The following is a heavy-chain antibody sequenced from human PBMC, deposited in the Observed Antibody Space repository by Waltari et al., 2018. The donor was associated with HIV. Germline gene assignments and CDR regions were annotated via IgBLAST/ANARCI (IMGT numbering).Heavy chain of an antibody. CDR1: GFTFSSYA. D-gene: IGHD2-2*01. V-gene: IGHV3-33*01. Sequence: QVQLVESGGGVVQPGKSLRLSCAACGFTFSSYAMHWVRQAPGKGLEWVAVIWHDANNQYYADSVQGRFTISRDNSKNTLYLQMNSLRAEDTALYYCARDSPAFSRGTEEFDYWGQGTLVTVSS. J-gene: IGHJ4*02. CDR2: IWHDANNQ. CDR3: ARDSPAFSRGTEEFDY.